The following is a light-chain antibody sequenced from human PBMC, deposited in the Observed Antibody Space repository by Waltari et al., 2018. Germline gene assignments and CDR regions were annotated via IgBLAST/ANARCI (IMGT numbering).Light chain of an antibody. CDR3: MQALQTPRT. J-gene: IGKJ1*01. Sequence: DIVMTQSPLSLSVTPGEPASISCRSSQSLLHSNGYNYLDWYLQNPGPSPQLLIYFASNRASGVPVRFGGSGSGTDFTLKISRVEAEDVGVYYCMQALQTPRTFGQGTKVEIK. V-gene: IGKV2-28*01. CDR2: FAS. CDR1: QSLLHSNGYNY.